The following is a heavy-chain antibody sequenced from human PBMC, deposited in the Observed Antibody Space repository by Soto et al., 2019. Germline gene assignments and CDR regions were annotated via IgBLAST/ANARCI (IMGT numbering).Heavy chain of an antibody. V-gene: IGHV3-73*01. D-gene: IGHD4-4*01. CDR2: IRSKPNNYAT. CDR3: SGGQNDYNYYYYYPMDV. Sequence: GSLRLSCAASGFTFSGSAMHWVRQAPGKGLEWVGRIRSKPNNYATAYAASVKGRFSISRDDSKNTAYLQVNGLKTEDTAVYYCSGGQNDYNYYYYYPMDVWGRGTTVTVSS. CDR1: GFTFSGSA. J-gene: IGHJ6*02.